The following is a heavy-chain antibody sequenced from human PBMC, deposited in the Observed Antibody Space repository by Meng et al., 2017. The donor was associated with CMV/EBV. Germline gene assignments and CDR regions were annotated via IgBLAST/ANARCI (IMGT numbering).Heavy chain of an antibody. D-gene: IGHD3-10*01. Sequence: DYAMHLVRQSPGKGLEWVSLISWDGGSTYYADSVKGRFTISRDNSKNSLYLQMNSLRAEDTALYYCAKGRGTAYYYGSGSWEQFDYWGQGTLVTVSS. V-gene: IGHV3-43D*03. CDR3: AKGRGTAYYYGSGSWEQFDY. J-gene: IGHJ4*02. CDR2: ISWDGGST. CDR1: DYA.